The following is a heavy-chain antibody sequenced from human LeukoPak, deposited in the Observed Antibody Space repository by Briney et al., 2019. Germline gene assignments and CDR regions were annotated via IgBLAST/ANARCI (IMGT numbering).Heavy chain of an antibody. J-gene: IGHJ4*02. V-gene: IGHV3-7*01. CDR1: GFTFSNYW. CDR3: ARIGYSSSAFDY. Sequence: GGSLRLSCAASGFTFSNYWMSWVRQAPGKGLEWVANIKQDGSQKYYVDSVKGRFTISRDNAKNSLYLQMNSLRAEDTAVYYCARIGYSSSAFDYWGQGTLVTVSS. CDR2: IKQDGSQK. D-gene: IGHD6-13*01.